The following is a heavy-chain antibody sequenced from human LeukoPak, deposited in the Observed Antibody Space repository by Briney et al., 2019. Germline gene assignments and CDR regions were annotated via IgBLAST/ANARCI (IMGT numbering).Heavy chain of an antibody. CDR2: TRYDEDNK. J-gene: IGHJ4*02. CDR1: GFTFSSYC. V-gene: IGHV3-30*02. Sequence: GGSLRLSCAAAGFTFSSYCMNWVRQAPGKGLEWVAFTRYDEDNKYYADSVKGRFTIDRDNSKNTLYLQMNSLRAEDTAVYYCAGGYSYGSIDYWGQGTLVTVSS. D-gene: IGHD5-18*01. CDR3: AGGYSYGSIDY.